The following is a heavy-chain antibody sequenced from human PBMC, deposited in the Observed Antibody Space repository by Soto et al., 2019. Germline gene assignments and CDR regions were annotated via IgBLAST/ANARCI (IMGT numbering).Heavy chain of an antibody. J-gene: IGHJ3*02. D-gene: IGHD5-12*01. CDR3: ASQEMATKNVDAFDI. CDR2: IYPGDSDT. CDR1: GYSFTSYW. Sequence: GESLKISCKCSGYSFTSYWIVWVRQMTGKGLEWMGIIYPGDSDTRYSPSFQGQVTISADKSISTAYLQWSSLKASDTAMYYCASQEMATKNVDAFDIWGQGTMVTVSS. V-gene: IGHV5-51*01.